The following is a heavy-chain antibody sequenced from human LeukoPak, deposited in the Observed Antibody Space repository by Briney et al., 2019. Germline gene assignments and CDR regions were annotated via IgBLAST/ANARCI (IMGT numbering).Heavy chain of an antibody. Sequence: GGSLRLSCAASGFTFSNAWISWVRQPPGKGLEWVCLIKSKTDGGTTDYAAPVKGRFTISRNDSKNTLYLQMSSLKTEHTAVYYCTTDISYSGRYGYFQHWGQGTLVTVSS. CDR3: TTDISYSGRYGYFQH. CDR2: IKSKTDGGTT. CDR1: GFTFSNAW. V-gene: IGHV3-15*01. J-gene: IGHJ1*01. D-gene: IGHD1-26*01.